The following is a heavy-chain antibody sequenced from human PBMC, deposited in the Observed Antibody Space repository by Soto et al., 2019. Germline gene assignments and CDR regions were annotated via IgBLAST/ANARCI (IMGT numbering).Heavy chain of an antibody. D-gene: IGHD4-4*01. V-gene: IGHV3-30-3*01. J-gene: IGHJ6*02. Sequence: PGGSLRLSCAASGFTFSSYAMHWVRQAPGKGLEWVAVISYDGSNKYYADSVKGRFTISRDNSKNTLYLQMNSLRAEDTAVYYCARDGATTVTTVYYYYGMDVWGQGTTVTVS. CDR1: GFTFSSYA. CDR3: ARDGATTVTTVYYYYGMDV. CDR2: ISYDGSNK.